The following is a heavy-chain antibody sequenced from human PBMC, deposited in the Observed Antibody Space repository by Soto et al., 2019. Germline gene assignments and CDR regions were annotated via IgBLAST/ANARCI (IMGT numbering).Heavy chain of an antibody. V-gene: IGHV3-23*01. J-gene: IGHJ3*01. CDR2: ISGRGGSR. D-gene: IGHD5-12*01. CDR1: GFTFSSYA. Sequence: EVQLLESGGGLVQQGESLRLSCAASGFTFSSYAMNWVRQAPGKGLEWVSTISGRGGSRYYADSVKGRFTISRDSSKKTLHLQMNRPRAEDTAVYYCGKGRCFSGYDWGDAFDFRGQGTMVTVSS. CDR3: GKGRCFSGYDWGDAFDF.